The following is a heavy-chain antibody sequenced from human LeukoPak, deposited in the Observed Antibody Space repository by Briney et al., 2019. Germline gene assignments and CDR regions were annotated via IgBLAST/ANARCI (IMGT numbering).Heavy chain of an antibody. Sequence: GGSLRLSCAASGFTFSSYSMNWVRQAPGKGLEWVSSISSSSSYIYYADSVKGRFTLSRDNAKNSLYLQMNSLRAEDTAVYYCARPPYYYDSSGYQGDYWGQGTLVTVSS. CDR3: ARPPYYYDSSGYQGDY. J-gene: IGHJ4*02. CDR2: ISSSSSYI. D-gene: IGHD3-22*01. V-gene: IGHV3-21*01. CDR1: GFTFSSYS.